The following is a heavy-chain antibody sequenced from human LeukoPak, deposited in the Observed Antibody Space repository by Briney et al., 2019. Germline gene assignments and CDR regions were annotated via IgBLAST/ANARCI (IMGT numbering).Heavy chain of an antibody. D-gene: IGHD3-22*01. CDR2: IYYSGST. Sequence: SETLSLTCTVSGGSISSYYWSWIRQPPGKGLEWIGYIYYSGSTNYNPSLKSRVTISVDNSKNQFSLKLSSVTAANTAVYYCARGTMMVGPWGEETLVSVSS. V-gene: IGHV4-59*01. CDR3: ARGTMMVGP. CDR1: GGSISSYY. J-gene: IGHJ5*02.